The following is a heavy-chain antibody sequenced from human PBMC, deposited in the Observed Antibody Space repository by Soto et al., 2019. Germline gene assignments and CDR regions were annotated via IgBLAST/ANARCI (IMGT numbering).Heavy chain of an antibody. CDR1: GFTFSSYA. CDR3: ARDRLSNRGSYYFYYYYGMDV. CDR2: ISYDGSNK. Sequence: QVQLVESGGGVVQPGRSLRLSCAASGFTFSSYAMHWVRQAPGKGLEWVAVISYDGSNKYYADSVKGRFTISRDNSKNTLYLQMNSLRAEDTAVYYCARDRLSNRGSYYFYYYYGMDVWGQGTTVTVSS. V-gene: IGHV3-30-3*01. D-gene: IGHD1-26*01. J-gene: IGHJ6*02.